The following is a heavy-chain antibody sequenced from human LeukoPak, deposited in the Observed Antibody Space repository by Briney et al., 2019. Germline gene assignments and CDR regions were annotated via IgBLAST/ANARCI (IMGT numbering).Heavy chain of an antibody. D-gene: IGHD3-22*01. CDR2: IYSGGST. J-gene: IGHJ6*03. CDR1: GFTVSGNY. CDR3: AKEYDSSGYYYYYYYMDV. V-gene: IGHV3-53*05. Sequence: GGSLRLSCAASGFTVSGNYMSWVRQAPGKGLEWVSVIYSGGSTYYADSVKGRFTISRDNSKNTLFLQMNSLRAEDTAVYYCAKEYDSSGYYYYYYYMDVWGKGTTVTVSS.